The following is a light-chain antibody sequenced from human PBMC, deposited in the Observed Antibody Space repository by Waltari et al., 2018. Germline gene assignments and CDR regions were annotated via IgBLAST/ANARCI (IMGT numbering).Light chain of an antibody. V-gene: IGKV1-8*01. J-gene: IGKJ1*01. CDR2: AAS. CDR3: QQYYDYQRS. CDR1: QSVSTY. Sequence: AIRMTQSPSSLSASTGDRVTITCLESQSVSTYLTWYQQKPGKAPKLLIYAASTLQRGVPLRFSGSGSGTDFTLSISCLQSEDFATYYCQQYYDYQRSFGQGTKVEIK.